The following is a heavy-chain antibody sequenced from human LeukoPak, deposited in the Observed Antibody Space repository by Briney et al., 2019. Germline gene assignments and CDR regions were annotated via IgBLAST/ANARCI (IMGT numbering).Heavy chain of an antibody. J-gene: IGHJ4*02. D-gene: IGHD2-8*01. V-gene: IGHV1-18*04. CDR3: ARDLCTNATCPLFDY. CDR1: GYTFTSYG. CDR2: ISAYDSNT. Sequence: ASVKVSCKASGYTFTSYGISWLRQAPGQGLEWVGWISAYDSNTDYAQKFQGRVSMTTDTSTSTAYMELRSLRSDATAVYYCARDLCTNATCPLFDYWGQGTLVTVSS.